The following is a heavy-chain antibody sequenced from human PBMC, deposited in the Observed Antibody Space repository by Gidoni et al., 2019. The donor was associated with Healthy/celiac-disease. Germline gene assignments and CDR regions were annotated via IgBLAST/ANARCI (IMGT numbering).Heavy chain of an antibody. D-gene: IGHD2-2*02. Sequence: QVQLQESGPGLVKPSQPLSLTCTVSGGSISSGDYSWSWIRQPPGKGLEWIGYIYYSGSTYYNPSLKSRVTISVDTSKNQFSLKLSSVTAADTAVYYCARGEDSCSSTSCYTGAFDIWGQGTMVTVSS. CDR2: IYYSGST. CDR3: ARGEDSCSSTSCYTGAFDI. V-gene: IGHV4-30-4*01. CDR1: GGSISSGDYS. J-gene: IGHJ3*02.